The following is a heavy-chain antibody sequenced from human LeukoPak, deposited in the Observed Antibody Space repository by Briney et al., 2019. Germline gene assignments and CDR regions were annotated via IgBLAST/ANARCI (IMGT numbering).Heavy chain of an antibody. Sequence: ASVKVSCKASGYTFTGHFMHWVRQPPGQGREWMGWINPNSGGTNYAQRFQGRVTMTRDTSISTVYMELSSLRSDDTAVYYCATLDYADYVFFYWGQGTLVTVSS. D-gene: IGHD4-17*01. CDR3: ATLDYADYVFFY. CDR2: INPNSGGT. V-gene: IGHV1-2*02. CDR1: GYTFTGHF. J-gene: IGHJ4*02.